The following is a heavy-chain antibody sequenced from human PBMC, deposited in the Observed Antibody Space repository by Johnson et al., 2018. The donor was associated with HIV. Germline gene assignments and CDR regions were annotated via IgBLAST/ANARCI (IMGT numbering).Heavy chain of an antibody. CDR3: AKDFYSSQPEGAFDV. Sequence: VQLVESGGGVVQPGRSLRLSCAASGFTFSSYWMSWVRQAPGKGLDWVANIKQDGSEKYYVDSVKGRFTISRDNAKNSLYLQINSLRAEDTAVYYCAKDFYSSQPEGAFDVLGQGTMVTVSS. J-gene: IGHJ3*01. CDR1: GFTFSSYW. CDR2: IKQDGSEK. V-gene: IGHV3-7*01. D-gene: IGHD6-6*01.